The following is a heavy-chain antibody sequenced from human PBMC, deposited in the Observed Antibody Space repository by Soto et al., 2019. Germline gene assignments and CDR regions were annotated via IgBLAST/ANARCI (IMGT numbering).Heavy chain of an antibody. V-gene: IGHV5-51*01. CDR1: GYSFTTYW. J-gene: IGHJ4*02. CDR3: ARVYSSGSDY. Sequence: PGESLKISCKGSGYSFTTYWIGWVRQMPGKGLEWMGIIYPGDSDTKYSPSFQGQVTISADKSINTAYLQWSSLQASDSAMYYCARVYSSGSDYWGQGTRVTAPQ. CDR2: IYPGDSDT. D-gene: IGHD6-19*01.